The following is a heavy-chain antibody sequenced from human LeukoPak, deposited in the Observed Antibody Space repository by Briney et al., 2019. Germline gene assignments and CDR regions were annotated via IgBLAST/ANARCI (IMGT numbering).Heavy chain of an antibody. J-gene: IGHJ6*03. Sequence: GGSLRLSCAASGFTFSSYGMNWVRQASGKGLEWVSIIWYDGSNKYYEDSVKGRFTISRDNSKNTLYLQMNSLRAEDTAVYYCAREGSTTGYYYMDVWGKGTTVTVSS. CDR1: GFTFSSYG. CDR2: IWYDGSNK. CDR3: AREGSTTGYYYMDV. D-gene: IGHD2-2*01. V-gene: IGHV3-33*01.